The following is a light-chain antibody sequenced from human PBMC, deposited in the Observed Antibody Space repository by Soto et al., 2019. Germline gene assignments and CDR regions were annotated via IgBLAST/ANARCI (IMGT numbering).Light chain of an antibody. CDR1: QSVSSTF. CDR3: QQYGGSPPWA. CDR2: GAS. J-gene: IGKJ1*01. Sequence: EIVLTQSPGTLSLSPGERATLSCRASQSVSSTFLAWYQQKPGQAPRLLISGASRRATGIPDRFCGSGSGTDFALTISRLEPEDFAVYYCQQYGGSPPWAFGQGTKVEIK. V-gene: IGKV3-20*01.